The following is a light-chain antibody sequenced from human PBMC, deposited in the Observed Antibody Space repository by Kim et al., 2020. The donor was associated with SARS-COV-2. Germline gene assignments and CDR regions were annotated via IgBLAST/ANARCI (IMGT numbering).Light chain of an antibody. CDR2: QDS. Sequence: VSQGQTAGVPCSGDKLGDKYACCDQQKPGQSPVLLVYQDSKRPSGIPERFSGSNAGNTATLTIRGTQAMDEADYYCQAWDSSTAVFGGGTQLTVL. CDR1: KLGDKY. CDR3: QAWDSSTAV. V-gene: IGLV3-1*01. J-gene: IGLJ2*01.